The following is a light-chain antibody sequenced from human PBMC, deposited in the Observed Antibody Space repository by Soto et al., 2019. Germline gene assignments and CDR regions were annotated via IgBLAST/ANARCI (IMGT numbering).Light chain of an antibody. CDR3: RQRSSWPFT. CDR1: QSVSTY. CDR2: DTS. J-gene: IGKJ3*01. V-gene: IGKV3-11*01. Sequence: EIVLTQSPAILSLSPGERATLSCRASQSVSTYLAWYQQKPGQAPRLLIYDTSNRASGVPARFSGSGSGTDFALTISSLEPEDVAVYYCRQRSSWPFTFCPGATVDIK.